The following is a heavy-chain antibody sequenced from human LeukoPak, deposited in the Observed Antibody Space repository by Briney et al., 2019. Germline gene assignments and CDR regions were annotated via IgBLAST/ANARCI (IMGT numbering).Heavy chain of an antibody. V-gene: IGHV3-53*01. Sequence: GESLRLSCAVSGFTVYTNSMSWVRQVPGKGLEWVSVIYTGGTTHYADSAKGRFTISRDNSKNTLYLEMNSLRAEDAAVYFCARSPAFYDGAVVKYYFDYWGQGTLVTVSS. J-gene: IGHJ4*02. CDR2: IYTGGTT. D-gene: IGHD6-19*01. CDR1: GFTVYTNS. CDR3: ARSPAFYDGAVVKYYFDY.